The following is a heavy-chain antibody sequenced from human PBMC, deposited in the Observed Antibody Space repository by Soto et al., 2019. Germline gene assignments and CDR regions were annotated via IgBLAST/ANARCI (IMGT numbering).Heavy chain of an antibody. Sequence: SETLSLTCTVSGGSISSSSYYWGWIRQPPGKGLEWIGSIYYSGSTYYNPSLKSRVTISVNTSKNKFSLKLSSVTAADTAVYYCARHDTGEKYDAFDIWGQGTMVTVSS. D-gene: IGHD7-27*01. CDR3: ARHDTGEKYDAFDI. V-gene: IGHV4-39*01. CDR2: IYYSGST. CDR1: GGSISSSSYY. J-gene: IGHJ3*02.